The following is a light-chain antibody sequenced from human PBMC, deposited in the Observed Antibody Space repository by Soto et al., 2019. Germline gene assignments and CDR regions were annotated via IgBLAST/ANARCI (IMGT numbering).Light chain of an antibody. CDR2: WAS. CDR1: QIVLYSSNNKNY. Sequence: DLVMTQSPDSLAVSLGERATINCKSSQIVLYSSNNKNYLAWYQQKPGQPPKLLIYWASTRESGVPDRFSCSGSGTDVSLTISSLQAEDVAVYDCQQHYSTPLTVGGGTKVEIK. CDR3: QQHYSTPLT. J-gene: IGKJ4*01. V-gene: IGKV4-1*01.